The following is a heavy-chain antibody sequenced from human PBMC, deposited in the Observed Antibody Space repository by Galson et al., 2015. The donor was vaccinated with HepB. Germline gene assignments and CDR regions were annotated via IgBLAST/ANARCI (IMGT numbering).Heavy chain of an antibody. CDR2: ISSSGSTI. V-gene: IGHV3-11*01. J-gene: IGHJ6*02. Sequence: SLRLSCAASGFTFSDYYMSWIRQAPGKGLEWVSYISSSGSTIYYADSVKGRFTISRDNAKNSLYLQMNSLRAEDTAVYYCARLSLGIKPGIAAAGTILGYYYGMDVWGQGTTVTVSS. CDR3: ARLSLGIKPGIAAAGTILGYYYGMDV. CDR1: GFTFSDYY. D-gene: IGHD6-13*01.